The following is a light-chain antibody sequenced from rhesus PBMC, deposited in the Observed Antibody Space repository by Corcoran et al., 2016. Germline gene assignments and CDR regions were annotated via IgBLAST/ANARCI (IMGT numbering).Light chain of an antibody. J-gene: IGLJ1*01. V-gene: IGLV2-32*02. Sequence: QAALTQPRSVSGSPAQSVTSSCTGTSSDIGGYNYVSWYQQHPGTAPKLMIYEVSKRPSGVSDRFSGSKSGNTASLTISGLQAEDEADYYCSSYAGFNTYIFGAGTRLTVL. CDR3: SSYAGFNTYI. CDR1: SSDIGGYNY. CDR2: EVS.